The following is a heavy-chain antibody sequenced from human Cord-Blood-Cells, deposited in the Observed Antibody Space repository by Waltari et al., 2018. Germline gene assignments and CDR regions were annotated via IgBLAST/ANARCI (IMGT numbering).Heavy chain of an antibody. D-gene: IGHD2-15*01. CDR2: NNHSERT. J-gene: IGHJ4*02. Sequence: QVQLQQWGAGLLKPSETLSLTCAVYGGSFSGYYWSWLRQPPGKGREWIGENNHSERTNYNPSLKRRVTISVDTSKSQFSLKLSSVTGADAAVYYCARGQDGDYGGKGTPVTVSS. CDR3: ARGQDGDY. CDR1: GGSFSGYY. V-gene: IGHV4-34*01.